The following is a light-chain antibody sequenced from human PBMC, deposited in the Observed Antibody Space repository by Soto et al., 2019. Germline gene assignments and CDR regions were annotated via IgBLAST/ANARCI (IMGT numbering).Light chain of an antibody. V-gene: IGLV1-47*01. Sequence: QPVLTQSPSASESPGQRVTISCSGTTSNIESHSVYWYRQLPGTAPKLVIYNDDKRPAGVPDRFSGSKSGTSASLVISGLRSEDEADYFCAAWDDRLSGPVFGGGTKLTVL. CDR1: TSNIESHS. J-gene: IGLJ3*02. CDR2: NDD. CDR3: AAWDDRLSGPV.